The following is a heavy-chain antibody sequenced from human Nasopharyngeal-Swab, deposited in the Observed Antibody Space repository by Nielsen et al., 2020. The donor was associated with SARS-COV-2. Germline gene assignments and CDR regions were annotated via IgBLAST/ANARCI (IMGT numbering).Heavy chain of an antibody. J-gene: IGHJ3*02. CDR2: INHSGST. CDR3: ARARRTLPGRHDAFDI. Sequence: GSLRLSCAVYGGSFSGYYWSWIRQPPGKGLEWIGEINHSGSTNYNPSLKSRVTISVDTSKNQFSLKLSSVTAADTAVYYCARARRTLPGRHDAFDIWGQGTMVTVS. CDR1: GGSFSGYY. D-gene: IGHD1-1*01. V-gene: IGHV4-34*01.